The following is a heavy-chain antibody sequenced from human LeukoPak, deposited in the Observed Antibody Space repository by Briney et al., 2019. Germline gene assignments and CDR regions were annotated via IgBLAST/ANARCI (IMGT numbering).Heavy chain of an antibody. CDR2: IYHSGST. J-gene: IGHJ6*03. V-gene: IGHV4-4*02. CDR1: GGSISSSNW. CDR3: ARDLGTGGPYYYYYMDV. Sequence: PSETLSLTCAVSGGSISSSNWWSWVRQPPGKGLEWIGEIYHSGSTNYNPSLKSRVTISVDTSKNQFSLKLSSVTAADTAVYYCARDLGTGGPYYYYYMDVWGKGTTVTVSS. D-gene: IGHD1-26*01.